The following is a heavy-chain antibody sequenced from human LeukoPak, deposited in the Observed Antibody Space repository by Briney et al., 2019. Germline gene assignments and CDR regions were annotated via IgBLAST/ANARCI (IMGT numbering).Heavy chain of an antibody. J-gene: IGHJ4*02. Sequence: GGSLRLSCAASGFTFTSYGMHWVRQAPGKGLEWVAVISSDGSNKYYADSVKGRFTISRDNSKNTLYLQMNSLRAEDTAVYYCAKAPDCCGFDYWGQGTLATVSS. CDR1: GFTFTSYG. CDR3: AKAPDCCGFDY. V-gene: IGHV3-30*18. CDR2: ISSDGSNK. D-gene: IGHD2-21*02.